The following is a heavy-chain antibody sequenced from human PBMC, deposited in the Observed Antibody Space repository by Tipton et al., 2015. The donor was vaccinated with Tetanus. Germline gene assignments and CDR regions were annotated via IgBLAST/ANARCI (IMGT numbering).Heavy chain of an antibody. D-gene: IGHD3-16*01. J-gene: IGHJ4*02. Sequence: TLSLTCTVSSDSISSYYWTWIRQPAGKGLQWIGRISATINYNPSLQTRVTMSLDTSRTQMSLKLKSVTAADTAMYYCARGLGGNPPSYWGQGILVTVSS. CDR1: SDSISSYY. CDR2: ISATI. CDR3: ARGLGGNPPSY. V-gene: IGHV4-4*07.